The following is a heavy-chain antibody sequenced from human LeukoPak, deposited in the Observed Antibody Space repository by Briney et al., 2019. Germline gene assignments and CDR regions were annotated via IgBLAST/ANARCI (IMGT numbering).Heavy chain of an antibody. CDR2: ISGNGGAT. J-gene: IGHJ4*02. CDR1: GFTFSNFA. D-gene: IGHD5-24*01. CDR3: AKDEDVY. Sequence: GGSLRLSCAASGFTFSNFAMSWVRQAPGKGLECVSLISGNGGATYYADSVKGRFTISRDNSKNTLYLQMNSLRAEDTAVYYCAKDEDVYWGQGTLVTVSS. V-gene: IGHV3-23*01.